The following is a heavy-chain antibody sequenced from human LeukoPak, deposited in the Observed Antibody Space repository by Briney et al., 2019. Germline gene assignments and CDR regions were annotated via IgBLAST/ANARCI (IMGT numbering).Heavy chain of an antibody. CDR3: AREEVEAGYSSGTFDY. CDR1: GYTFTSYY. D-gene: IGHD6-19*01. Sequence: ASVKVSCTASGYTFTSYYMHWVRQAPGQGLEWMGIINPSGGSTSYAQKFQGRVTMTRDTSTSTVYMELSSLRSEDTAVYYCAREEVEAGYSSGTFDYWGQGTLVTVSS. V-gene: IGHV1-46*01. J-gene: IGHJ4*02. CDR2: INPSGGST.